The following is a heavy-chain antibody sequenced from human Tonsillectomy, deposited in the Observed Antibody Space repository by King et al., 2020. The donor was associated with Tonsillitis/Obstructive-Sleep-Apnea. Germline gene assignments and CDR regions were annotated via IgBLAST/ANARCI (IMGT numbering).Heavy chain of an antibody. CDR3: ARGGRKGYCSSTSCPRAGYAFDI. D-gene: IGHD2-2*01. CDR1: GGSFSGYY. J-gene: IGHJ3*02. Sequence: VQLQQWGAGLLKPSETLSLTCAVYGGSFSGYYWSWIRQPPGKGLEWIGEINHSGSTNYNPSLKSRVTISVDTSKNQFSLKLSSVTAADTAVYYCARGGRKGYCSSTSCPRAGYAFDIWGQGTMVTVSS. CDR2: INHSGST. V-gene: IGHV4-34*01.